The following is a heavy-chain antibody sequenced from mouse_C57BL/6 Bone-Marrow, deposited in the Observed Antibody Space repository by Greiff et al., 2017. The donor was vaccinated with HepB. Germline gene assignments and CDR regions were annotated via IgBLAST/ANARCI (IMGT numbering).Heavy chain of an antibody. V-gene: IGHV1-22*01. CDR3: ARYYCGSSYWYFGG. Sequence: VQLQQSGPELVKPGASVKMSCKASGYTFTDYNMNWVKQSHGKSLEWIGYINPNNGGTSYNQKFKGKATLTVNKSSSTAYMELRSLTSEDSAVYDCARYYCGSSYWYFGGWGTGATVTVAS. CDR1: GYTFTDYN. D-gene: IGHD1-1*01. CDR2: INPNNGGT. J-gene: IGHJ1*03.